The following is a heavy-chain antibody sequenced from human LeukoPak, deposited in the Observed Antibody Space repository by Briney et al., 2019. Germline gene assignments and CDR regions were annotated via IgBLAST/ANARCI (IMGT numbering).Heavy chain of an antibody. CDR3: ARDRGCAVRCPDAFDI. CDR2: INTNTGNP. D-gene: IGHD4-17*01. Sequence: ASVKVSCKASRYTFTSYAMNWVRQAPGQGLEWMGWINTNTGNPTYAQGFTGRFVFSLDTSVSTAYLQISSLKAEDTAVYYCARDRGCAVRCPDAFDIWGQGTMVTVSS. J-gene: IGHJ3*02. V-gene: IGHV7-4-1*02. CDR1: RYTFTSYA.